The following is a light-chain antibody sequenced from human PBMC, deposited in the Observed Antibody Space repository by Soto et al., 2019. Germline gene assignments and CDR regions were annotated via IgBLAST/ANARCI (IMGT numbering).Light chain of an antibody. CDR2: GAS. V-gene: IGKV3-15*01. Sequence: EIMMTQSPGTLSVSPGEGATLSCTASQSVNLNLAWYQQKPGQPPRLLLYGASTRATGIPVRFRGSGSGTDFTLTISRLEPEDFALYYCQHYVERSPITFGQGTRLEIK. J-gene: IGKJ5*01. CDR3: QHYVERSPIT. CDR1: QSVNLN.